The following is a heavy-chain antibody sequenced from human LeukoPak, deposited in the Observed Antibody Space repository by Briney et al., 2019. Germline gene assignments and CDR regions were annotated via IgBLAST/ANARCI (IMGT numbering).Heavy chain of an antibody. D-gene: IGHD5-18*01. CDR3: AREQGGYSYGTNYYYYYGMDV. CDR1: GFNFSTNY. Sequence: PGGSLRLSCSASGFNFSTNYMTWVRQAPGKGLEWVANIKQDGSEKYYVDAVKVGLTISREHPKNSLYRQMNSLRAADKAVYYCAREQGGYSYGTNYYYYYGMDVWGQGTTVTVSS. CDR2: IKQDGSEK. J-gene: IGHJ6*02. V-gene: IGHV3-7*01.